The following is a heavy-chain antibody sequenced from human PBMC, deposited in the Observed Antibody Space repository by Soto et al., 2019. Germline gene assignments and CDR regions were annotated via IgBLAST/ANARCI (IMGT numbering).Heavy chain of an antibody. Sequence: ASVKVSCKASGYTFTSYGISWVRQAPGQGLEWMGWISAYNGNTNYAQKLQGGVTMTTDTSTSTAYMELRSLRSDDTAVYYCARVIPMYYYDSRPLGYWGQGTLVTVSS. J-gene: IGHJ4*02. CDR2: ISAYNGNT. D-gene: IGHD3-22*01. CDR1: GYTFTSYG. V-gene: IGHV1-18*04. CDR3: ARVIPMYYYDSRPLGY.